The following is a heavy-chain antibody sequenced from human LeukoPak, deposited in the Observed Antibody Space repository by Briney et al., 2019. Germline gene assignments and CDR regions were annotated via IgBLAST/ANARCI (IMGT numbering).Heavy chain of an antibody. CDR1: GYTFTSYA. Sequence: ASVKVSCKASGYTFTSYAKHWVRQAPGQRLEWMGWINAGNGNTKYSQKFQGRVTITRDTSASTAYMELSSLRSEDTAVYYCASCGYSGYDYALFDYWGQGTLVTVSS. CDR2: INAGNGNT. J-gene: IGHJ4*02. D-gene: IGHD5-12*01. V-gene: IGHV1-3*01. CDR3: ASCGYSGYDYALFDY.